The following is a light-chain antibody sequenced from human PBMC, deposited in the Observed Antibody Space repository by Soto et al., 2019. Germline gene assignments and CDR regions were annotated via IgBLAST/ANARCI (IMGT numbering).Light chain of an antibody. CDR1: QSISSY. CDR3: QQIYSTPLYT. V-gene: IGKV1-39*01. J-gene: IGKJ2*01. CDR2: AAS. Sequence: DIQMTQSPSSLSASVGDRVTITCRASQSISSYLNWYQQKPGKAPKLLIYAASSLQSGVPSRFSGSGSGTDFTLTISSPQPEDFATYYCQQIYSTPLYTFGQGTKLEIK.